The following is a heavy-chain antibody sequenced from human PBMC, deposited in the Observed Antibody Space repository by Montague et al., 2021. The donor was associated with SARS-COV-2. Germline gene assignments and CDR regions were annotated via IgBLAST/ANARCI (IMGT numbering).Heavy chain of an antibody. CDR3: ARGLWFGELLYYYYYYGMDV. J-gene: IGHJ6*02. Sequence: CAISGDSVAGNSAAWNWVRQSPERGLEWLGRTYYRSKWYNDYAVSVKSRITINPDTSKNQFSLQLNSVTPEDTAVYYCARGLWFGELLYYYYYYGMDVWGQGTTVTVSS. D-gene: IGHD3-10*01. V-gene: IGHV6-1*01. CDR2: TYYRSKWYN. CDR1: GDSVAGNSAA.